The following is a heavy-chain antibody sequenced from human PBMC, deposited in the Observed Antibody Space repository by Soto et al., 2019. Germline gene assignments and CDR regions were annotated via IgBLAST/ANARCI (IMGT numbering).Heavy chain of an antibody. Sequence: ASVKVSCKASGYTFTSYGISWVRQAPGQGLEWMGWISACNGNTNYAQKLQCRVTMTTDTSTSTAYMELMSLRSDDTAVYACARGPYDSSGYYYAEYFQHWGQGTLVTVSS. D-gene: IGHD3-22*01. V-gene: IGHV1-18*01. CDR2: ISACNGNT. CDR3: ARGPYDSSGYYYAEYFQH. CDR1: GYTFTSYG. J-gene: IGHJ1*01.